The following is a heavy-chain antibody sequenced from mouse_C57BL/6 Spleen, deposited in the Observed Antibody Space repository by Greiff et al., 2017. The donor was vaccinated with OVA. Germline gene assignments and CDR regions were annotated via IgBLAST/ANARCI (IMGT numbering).Heavy chain of an antibody. D-gene: IGHD1-1*01. CDR2: INPGSGGT. CDR1: GYAFTNYL. CDR3: ARDYGSIHWYFAV. J-gene: IGHJ1*03. V-gene: IGHV1-54*01. Sequence: VQLQQSGAELVRPGTSVKVSCKASGYAFTNYLIEWVKQRPGQGLEWIGVINPGSGGTNYNEKFKGKATLTADKSTSTAYMQLSSLTSEDSAVYFCARDYGSIHWYFAVWGTGTTVTVSS.